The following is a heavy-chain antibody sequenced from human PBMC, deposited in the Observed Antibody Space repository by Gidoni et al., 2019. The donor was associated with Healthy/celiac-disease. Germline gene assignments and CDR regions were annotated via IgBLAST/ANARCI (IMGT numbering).Heavy chain of an antibody. D-gene: IGHD3-9*01. V-gene: IGHV4-39*01. CDR3: ASTHYYDILTGISNAVDY. CDR1: GGSISSRSYY. Sequence: QLQLQESGPGLVKPSETLSLTCTVSGGSISSRSYYWGWIRQPPGKGLEWIGSIYYSGSTYYNPSLKSRVTISVDTSKNQFSLKLSSVTAADTAVYYCASTHYYDILTGISNAVDYWGQGTLVTVSS. CDR2: IYYSGST. J-gene: IGHJ4*02.